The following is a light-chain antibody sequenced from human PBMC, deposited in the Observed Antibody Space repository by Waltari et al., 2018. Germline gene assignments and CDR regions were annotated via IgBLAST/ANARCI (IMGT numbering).Light chain of an antibody. J-gene: IGLJ7*01. CDR3: ATWDNSLNGAV. CDR1: SSTIGSYT. V-gene: IGLV1-44*01. Sequence: QSVLTQPPSASGTPGQGVTISCSGSSSTIGSYTVNWYQQLPGTAPKLLIYSNYQRPSGVPDRFSGSKSGTSASLAISGLQSEDEADYYCATWDNSLNGAVFGGGTQLTVL. CDR2: SNY.